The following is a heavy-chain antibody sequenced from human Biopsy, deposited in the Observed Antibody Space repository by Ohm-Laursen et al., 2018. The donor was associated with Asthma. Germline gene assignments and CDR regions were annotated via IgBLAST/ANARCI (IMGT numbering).Heavy chain of an antibody. CDR2: ISASGVRT. CDR3: AKITTDRQKANNWFDP. Sequence: LSLTCAASGFAFNNSSMTWVRQAPGKGLEWVSSISASGVRTFYADSVKGRFTVSRDSSRNTLYLQLSTLRVEDTAVYFCAKITTDRQKANNWFDPWGQGTLVTVPS. J-gene: IGHJ5*02. V-gene: IGHV3-23*01. D-gene: IGHD3-22*01. CDR1: GFAFNNSS.